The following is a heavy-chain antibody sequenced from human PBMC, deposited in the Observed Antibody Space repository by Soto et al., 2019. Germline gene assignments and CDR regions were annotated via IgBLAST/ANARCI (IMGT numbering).Heavy chain of an antibody. Sequence: SETLSLTCTVSGASIINYYWAWIRQSPGGGLESIGYVSNTATTTYNPSLKNRVTISVDVSKSQFYLKLRSVNAADTAMYYCARATRYYYPSGSSLAFDLWGQGTMVTVSS. CDR2: VSNTATT. CDR1: GASIINYY. V-gene: IGHV4-59*01. D-gene: IGHD3-10*01. CDR3: ARATRYYYPSGSSLAFDL. J-gene: IGHJ3*01.